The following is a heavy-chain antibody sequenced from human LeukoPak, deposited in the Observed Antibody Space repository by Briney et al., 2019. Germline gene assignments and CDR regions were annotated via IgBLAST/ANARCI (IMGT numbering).Heavy chain of an antibody. V-gene: IGHV4-61*01. CDR1: GGSVSSGSYY. CDR2: IYYSGST. Sequence: SETLSLTCTVSGGSVSSGSYYWSWIRQPPGKGLEWIGYIYYSGSTNYNPSLKSRVTISVDTSKNQFSLKLSSVTAADTAVYYCAREAGYSSAAYYFDYWGQGTLVTVSS. J-gene: IGHJ4*02. D-gene: IGHD6-25*01. CDR3: AREAGYSSAAYYFDY.